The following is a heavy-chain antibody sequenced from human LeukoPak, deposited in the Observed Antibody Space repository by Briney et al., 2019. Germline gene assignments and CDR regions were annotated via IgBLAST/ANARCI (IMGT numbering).Heavy chain of an antibody. D-gene: IGHD5-18*01. CDR2: INPSGGST. V-gene: IGHV1-46*03. Sequence: ASVKVSCKASGYTFTSYYVHWVRQAPGQGLEWMGIINPSGGSTSYAQKFQGRVTMTRDTSTSTVYMELSSLRSEDTAVYYCTTAMVTRRFDYWGQGTLATVSS. CDR1: GYTFTSYY. J-gene: IGHJ4*02. CDR3: TTAMVTRRFDY.